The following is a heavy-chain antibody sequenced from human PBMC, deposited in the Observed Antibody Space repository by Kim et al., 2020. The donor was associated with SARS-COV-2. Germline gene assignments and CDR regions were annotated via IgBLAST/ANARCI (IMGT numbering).Heavy chain of an antibody. CDR3: ARGRVTGSLLDY. D-gene: IGHD1-1*01. Sequence: GGSLRLSCTASGVSVTTYWMHWVRQAPGKGLQWVSRLNNGGTSSTYADFVKGRFAISRDNLKATIYLRMTSLRAEDTAVYFCARGRVTGSLLDYWGEGTLFTLSS. V-gene: IGHV3-74*01. CDR2: LNNGGTSS. J-gene: IGHJ4*02. CDR1: GVSVTTYW.